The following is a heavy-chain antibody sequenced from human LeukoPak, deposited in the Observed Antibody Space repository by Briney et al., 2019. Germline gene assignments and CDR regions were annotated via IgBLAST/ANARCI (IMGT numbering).Heavy chain of an antibody. J-gene: IGHJ5*02. CDR1: GGTFSSYA. D-gene: IGHD5-24*01. CDR3: ARVEMATMGGNWFDP. Sequence: SVKVSCKASGGTFSSYAISWVRQAPGQGLEWMGRIIPILGIANYAQKFQGRVTITADKSTSTAYMELSSLRSEDTAVYYCARVEMATMGGNWFDPWGQGTLVTVSS. CDR2: IIPILGIA. V-gene: IGHV1-69*04.